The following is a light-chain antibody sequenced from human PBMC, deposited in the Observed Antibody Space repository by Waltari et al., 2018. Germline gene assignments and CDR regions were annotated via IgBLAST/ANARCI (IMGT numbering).Light chain of an antibody. V-gene: IGLV2-14*03. CDR1: SSDVGPYNY. CDR2: DVT. Sequence: QSALTQPASVSGSPGQSLTLSCSGTSSDVGPYNYVPCYQQHPGTPPKLLIYDVTKRPSGVSGRFSGSKSGNTASLTISGLQPEDEADYFCSSYTPTSILVFGGGTKLTV. J-gene: IGLJ2*01. CDR3: SSYTPTSILV.